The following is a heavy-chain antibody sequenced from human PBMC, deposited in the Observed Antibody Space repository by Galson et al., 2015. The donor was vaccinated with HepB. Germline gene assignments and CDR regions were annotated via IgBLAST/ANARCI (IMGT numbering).Heavy chain of an antibody. CDR2: IDPSDSYT. D-gene: IGHD4-17*01. V-gene: IGHV5-10-1*01. CDR1: GYSFTSYW. Sequence: QSGAEVKKPGESLRISCKGSGYSFTSYWINWVRQMPGKGLEWMGRIDPSDSYTNYSPSFQGHVTISADKSISTAYLQWSSLKASDTAMYYCARSSGRYGDYAGGWFDPWGQGTLVTVSS. J-gene: IGHJ5*02. CDR3: ARSSGRYGDYAGGWFDP.